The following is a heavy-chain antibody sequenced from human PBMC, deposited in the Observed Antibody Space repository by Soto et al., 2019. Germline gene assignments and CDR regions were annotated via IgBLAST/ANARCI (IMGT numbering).Heavy chain of an antibody. CDR3: ARGYCSGGSCYIMATLRYYYGMDV. V-gene: IGHV3-30-3*01. CDR1: GFTFSSYA. Sequence: GGSLRLSCAASGFTFSSYAMHRVRQAPGKGLEWVAVISYDGSNKYYADSVKGRFTISRDNSKNTLYLQMNSLRAEDTAVYYCARGYCSGGSCYIMATLRYYYGMDVWGQGTTVTVSS. CDR2: ISYDGSNK. D-gene: IGHD2-15*01. J-gene: IGHJ6*02.